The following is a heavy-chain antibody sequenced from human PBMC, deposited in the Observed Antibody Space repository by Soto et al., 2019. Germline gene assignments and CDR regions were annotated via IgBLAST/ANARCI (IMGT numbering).Heavy chain of an antibody. J-gene: IGHJ6*03. CDR1: GFSFSDYY. CDR3: VRRRDYLDV. CDR2: IGTSTGTI. Sequence: QEYLVESGGDLVKRGGSLRLSCAASGFSFSDYYMSWVRQAPGKGLEWILYIGTSTGTIYYADSVKGRFTISSDSANNSLYLQMKSLRVEDTAVYYCVRRRDYLDVWGKGTTVTVSS. V-gene: IGHV3-11*01.